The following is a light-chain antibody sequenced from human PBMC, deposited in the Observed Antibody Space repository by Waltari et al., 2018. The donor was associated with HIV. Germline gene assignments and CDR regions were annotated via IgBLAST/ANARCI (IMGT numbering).Light chain of an antibody. Sequence: QSDLTQPASVSGSPGQSITISCTGTSSDVGGYNYVSWYQQHSGQAPQHMIYEVSNRPSGVSKRFSGSKSGNTASLTISGLQAEDEAYYYCSSYTGTSTHVVFGGGTKVTVL. CDR2: EVS. CDR3: SSYTGTSTHVV. J-gene: IGLJ2*01. V-gene: IGLV2-14*01. CDR1: SSDVGGYNY.